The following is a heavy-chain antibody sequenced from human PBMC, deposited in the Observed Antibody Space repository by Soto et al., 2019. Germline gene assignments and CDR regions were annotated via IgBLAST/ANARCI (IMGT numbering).Heavy chain of an antibody. J-gene: IGHJ5*02. V-gene: IGHV3-30-3*01. Sequence: QVQLVESGGGVVQPGRSLRLSCAASGFTFSSYAMHWVRQAPGKGLEWVAVISYDGSNKYYADSVKGRFTISRDNSKNTLYLQMNSLRAEDTALYYCARSCCSGGSCYSRRGQFDPWGQGTLVTVSS. D-gene: IGHD2-15*01. CDR2: ISYDGSNK. CDR1: GFTFSSYA. CDR3: ARSCCSGGSCYSRRGQFDP.